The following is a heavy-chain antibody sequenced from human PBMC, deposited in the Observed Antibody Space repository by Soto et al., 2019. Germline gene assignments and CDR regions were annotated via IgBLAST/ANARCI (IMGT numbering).Heavy chain of an antibody. CDR3: ARGVGSGSYYNQYNWFDP. V-gene: IGHV1-18*01. J-gene: IGHJ5*02. Sequence: ASVKFSCKASGYTFTNYGISWVRQAPGQGLEWMGWINVYNGNTKYAQKVQGRVTMTTDTSTSTAYMELRSLRSDDTAVYYFARGVGSGSYYNQYNWFDPWGQGTLVTVSS. D-gene: IGHD3-10*01. CDR2: INVYNGNT. CDR1: GYTFTNYG.